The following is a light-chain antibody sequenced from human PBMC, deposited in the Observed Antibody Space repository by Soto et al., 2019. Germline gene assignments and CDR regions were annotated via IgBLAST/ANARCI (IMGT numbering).Light chain of an antibody. J-gene: IGKJ4*01. CDR3: QQTYSSPLT. CDR1: QSINRY. V-gene: IGKV1-39*01. Sequence: DIHITHSPSSLSASVLDRGTITCLASQSINRYLNWYQQKPGKAPKLLIYAASTLQSGVPSRFSGSGSGTDFSLTISSLQPEDFATYYCQQTYSSPLTFGGGTKVDIK. CDR2: AAS.